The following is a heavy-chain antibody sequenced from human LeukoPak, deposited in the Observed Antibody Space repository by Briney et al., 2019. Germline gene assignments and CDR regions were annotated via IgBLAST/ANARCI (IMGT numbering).Heavy chain of an antibody. J-gene: IGHJ4*02. Sequence: SETLSLTCTVSGGSITSNSYSWGWIRQPPGKGLQWIVTLSHAGTNYYNPSLKSRVTMPVDGSKNQFSLKLTSVTATDTAVYYCARLRGGVQLWGDWGQGTLVTVSS. CDR3: ARLRGGVQLWGD. CDR1: GGSITSNSYS. V-gene: IGHV4-39*01. CDR2: LSHAGTN. D-gene: IGHD5-18*01.